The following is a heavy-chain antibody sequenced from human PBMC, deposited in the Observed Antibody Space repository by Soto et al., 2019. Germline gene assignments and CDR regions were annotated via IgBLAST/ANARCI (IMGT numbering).Heavy chain of an antibody. Sequence: VSVNVSCQTSGYTFSRYAMHWVRQAPGQRLEWMGWINAGNSDTNYSQKFQGRVTMTTDTSTSTAYMELRSLRSDDTAVYYCASPQGVRGVSYYGMDVWGQGTTVTVSS. V-gene: IGHV1-3*01. CDR3: ASPQGVRGVSYYGMDV. D-gene: IGHD3-10*01. J-gene: IGHJ6*02. CDR1: GYTFSRYA. CDR2: INAGNSDT.